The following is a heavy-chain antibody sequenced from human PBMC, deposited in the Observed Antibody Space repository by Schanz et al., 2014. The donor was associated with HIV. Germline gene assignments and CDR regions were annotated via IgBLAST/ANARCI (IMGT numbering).Heavy chain of an antibody. CDR2: IIPIFGTA. CDR1: GGTFSSDA. V-gene: IGHV1-69*01. D-gene: IGHD2-15*01. Sequence: QVQLVQSGAEVKKPGSSVKVSCKASGGTFSSDAFIWVRQAPGQGLEWMGGIIPIFGTANYAPKFQGRVTIIADDSTSTVYMELSSLRSEDTAVYYCARGRFCSGGSCYHDYWGQGTLVTVSS. J-gene: IGHJ4*02. CDR3: ARGRFCSGGSCYHDY.